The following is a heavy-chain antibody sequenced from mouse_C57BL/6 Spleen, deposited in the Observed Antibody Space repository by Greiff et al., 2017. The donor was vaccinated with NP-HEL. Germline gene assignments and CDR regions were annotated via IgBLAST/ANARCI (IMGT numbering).Heavy chain of an antibody. CDR1: GYSITSGYY. V-gene: IGHV3-6*01. CDR2: ISYDGSN. J-gene: IGHJ4*01. Sequence: EVKLQESGPGLVKPSQSLSLTCSVTGYSITSGYYWNWIRQFPGNKLEWMGYISYDGSNNYNPSLKNRISITRDTSKNQFFLKLNSVTTEDTATYYCARGDAMDYWGHRTSVTVSS. CDR3: ARGDAMDY.